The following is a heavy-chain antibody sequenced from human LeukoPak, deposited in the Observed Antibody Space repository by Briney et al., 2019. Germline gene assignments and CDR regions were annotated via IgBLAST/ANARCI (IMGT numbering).Heavy chain of an antibody. CDR2: ISYDGSNK. J-gene: IGHJ4*02. D-gene: IGHD6-13*01. CDR1: GFTFSSYG. CDR3: AKDSAAAGISSDY. V-gene: IGHV3-30*18. Sequence: GGSLRLSCAASGFTFSSYGMHWVRQAPGKGLEWVAVISYDGSNKYYADSVKGRFTISRDNSKNTLYLQMNSPRAEDTAVYYCAKDSAAAGISSDYWGQGTLVTVSS.